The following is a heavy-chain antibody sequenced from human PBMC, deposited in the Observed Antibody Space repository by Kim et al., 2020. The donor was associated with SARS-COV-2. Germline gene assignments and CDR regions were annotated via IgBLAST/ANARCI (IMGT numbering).Heavy chain of an antibody. V-gene: IGHV3-23*05. D-gene: IGHD3-22*01. J-gene: IGHJ4*02. CDR2: ISNNNGKT. Sequence: GGSLRLSCAASGFSVSRYAMSWVRQAPGKGLEWVSAISNNNGKTYYADSVRGRFIISRDNSENTVYLQMNSLRADDTALYYCAKDHPSSGWPAFECWGPGTLVTVSS. CDR1: GFSVSRYA. CDR3: AKDHPSSGWPAFEC.